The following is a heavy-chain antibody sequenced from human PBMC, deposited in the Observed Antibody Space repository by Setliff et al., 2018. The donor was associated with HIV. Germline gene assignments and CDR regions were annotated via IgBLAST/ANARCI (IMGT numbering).Heavy chain of an antibody. CDR3: ARADSSDFPERFKWFDP. CDR1: GGSISSGSYY. D-gene: IGHD3-22*01. J-gene: IGHJ5*02. V-gene: IGHV4-61*02. CDR2: IYTSGRT. Sequence: SETLSLTCTVSGGSISSGSYYWSWIRQPAGKGLEWIGRIYTSGRTNYNPSLKSRVTISIDMSKNQFSLRLSSVTAADTAVYYCARADSSDFPERFKWFDPWGQGTLVTVSS.